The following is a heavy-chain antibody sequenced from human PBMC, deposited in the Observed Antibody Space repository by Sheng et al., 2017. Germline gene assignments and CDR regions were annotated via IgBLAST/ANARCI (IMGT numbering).Heavy chain of an antibody. CDR1: GYSISSGYY. CDR3: ARPIAAGDFYDAFDI. Sequence: QVQLQESGPGLVKPLEALSLTCTVSGYSISSGYYWGWIRQPPGKGLEWIATIHHSGTTFYNPSLKSRITVSVDTSKNQFSLKLSSVTAADTAVYFCARPIAAGDFYDAFDIWGRRTMVTVS. J-gene: IGHJ3*02. CDR2: IHHSGTT. V-gene: IGHV4-38-2*02. D-gene: IGHD6-13*01.